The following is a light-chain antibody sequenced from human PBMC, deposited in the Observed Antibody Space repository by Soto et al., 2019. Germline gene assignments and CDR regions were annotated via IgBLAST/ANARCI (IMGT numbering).Light chain of an antibody. V-gene: IGKV3-20*01. CDR2: GAS. CDR3: QQTYTTPLT. J-gene: IGKJ4*01. Sequence: EIVLTQSPGALSLSLGERATLSCRAGQSVSSSYLAWYQQKPGQAPRLLIYGASSRATGIPDRFSGSGSGTHFTLTISDLQPEDFATSYCQQTYTTPLTFGGGTKVDIK. CDR1: QSVSSSY.